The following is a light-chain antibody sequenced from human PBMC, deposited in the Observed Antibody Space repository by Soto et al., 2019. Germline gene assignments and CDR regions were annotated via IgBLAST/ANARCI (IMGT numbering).Light chain of an antibody. CDR1: QCVSRF. J-gene: IGKJ5*01. V-gene: IGKV3-11*01. CDR3: QQRRNWPPALT. CDR2: DAS. Sequence: EIVLTQAPATLSLSPGESATLSCRASQCVSRFLAWYQQKPGQAPRLLIYDASNRATGIPARFSGSASGTDFTLTISSLEPEEFAVYDCQQRRNWPPALTVGQGTRLEIK.